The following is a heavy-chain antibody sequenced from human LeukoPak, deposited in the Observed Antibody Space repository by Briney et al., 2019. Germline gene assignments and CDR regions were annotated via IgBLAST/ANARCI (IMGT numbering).Heavy chain of an antibody. Sequence: SGPTLVNPTQTLTLTCTFSGFSLSTSGVGVGWIRQPPVKALEWLALIYWNDDKRYSPSLKSRLTITKDTSKNQVVLTMTNMDPVDTATYYCAHRPQGAASPLARLTRYNNWFDPWGQGTLVTVSS. D-gene: IGHD1-14*01. CDR2: IYWNDDK. V-gene: IGHV2-5*01. J-gene: IGHJ5*02. CDR3: AHRPQGAASPLARLTRYNNWFDP. CDR1: GFSLSTSGVG.